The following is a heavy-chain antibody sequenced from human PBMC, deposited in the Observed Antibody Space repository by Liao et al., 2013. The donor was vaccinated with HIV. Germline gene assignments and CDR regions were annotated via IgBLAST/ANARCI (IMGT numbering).Heavy chain of an antibody. V-gene: IGHV4-39*07. CDR2: IYYSGST. J-gene: IGHJ4*02. Sequence: QLQLQESGPGLVKPSETLSLTCTVSGGSISSSSYYWGWIRQPPGKGLEWIGSIYYSGSTNYNPSLKSRVTISVDTSENQFSLKLSAVTAADTAVYYCATRRLWLRSFDYWGQGTLVTVSS. D-gene: IGHD5-18*01. CDR1: GGSISSSSYY. CDR3: ATRRLWLRSFDY.